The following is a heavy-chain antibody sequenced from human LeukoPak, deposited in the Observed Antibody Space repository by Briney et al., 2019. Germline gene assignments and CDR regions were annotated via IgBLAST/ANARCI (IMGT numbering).Heavy chain of an antibody. CDR2: INHSGST. CDR1: GGSFSGYY. D-gene: IGHD6-13*01. J-gene: IGHJ4*02. CDR3: ARGIAADY. V-gene: IGHV4-34*01. Sequence: SETLSLTCAVYGGSFSGYYWSWIRQPPGKGLEWIGEINHSGSTNYNPSLKSRVTISVDTSKNQFSLKLSSVTAADTAVYYCARGIAADYWGQGTLVTVSS.